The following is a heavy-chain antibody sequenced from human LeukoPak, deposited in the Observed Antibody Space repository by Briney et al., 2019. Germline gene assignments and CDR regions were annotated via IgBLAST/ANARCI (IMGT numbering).Heavy chain of an antibody. CDR3: ARQGKYRSRGYSGYDFSPFDY. CDR2: IYHSGST. J-gene: IGHJ4*02. CDR1: GYSISSGYY. Sequence: SETLSLTCTVSGYSISSGYYWGWIRQPPGKGLEWIGSIYHSGSTYYNPSLKSRVTISVDTSKNQFSLKLSSVTAADTAVYYCARQGKYRSRGYSGYDFSPFDYWGQGTLVTVSS. D-gene: IGHD5-12*01. V-gene: IGHV4-38-2*02.